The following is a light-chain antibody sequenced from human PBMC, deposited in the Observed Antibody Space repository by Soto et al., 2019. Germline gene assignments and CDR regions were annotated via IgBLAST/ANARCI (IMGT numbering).Light chain of an antibody. V-gene: IGKV1-5*01. Sequence: DIQMTQSPSTLSAFVGERVTITCRASRDISHFLAWYQQEPGKAPKLLIYDVSTLESGVPSRFSGTGSGTEFTLTISSLQPDDFATYYCQHYNSYSEAFGQGTKVDIK. CDR1: RDISHF. CDR2: DVS. CDR3: QHYNSYSEA. J-gene: IGKJ1*01.